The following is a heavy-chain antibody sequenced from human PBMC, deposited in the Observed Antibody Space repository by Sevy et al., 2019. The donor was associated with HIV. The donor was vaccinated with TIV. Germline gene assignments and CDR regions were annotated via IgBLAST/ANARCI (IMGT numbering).Heavy chain of an antibody. CDR3: ASLIRSGSFWSPAFDI. CDR2: IYYSGST. CDR1: GGSISSGDYY. J-gene: IGHJ3*02. D-gene: IGHD3-3*01. V-gene: IGHV4-30-4*01. Sequence: SETLSLTCTVSGGSISSGDYYWSWIRQPPGKGLEWIGYIYYSGSTYYNPSLKSRVTISVDTSKNQFSLKLSSVTAADTAVYYCASLIRSGSFWSPAFDIWGHGTMVTVSS.